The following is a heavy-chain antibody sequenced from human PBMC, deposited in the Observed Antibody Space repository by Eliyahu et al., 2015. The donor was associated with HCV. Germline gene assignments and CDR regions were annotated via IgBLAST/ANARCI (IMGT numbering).Heavy chain of an antibody. CDR2: INHSGST. V-gene: IGHV4-34*01. Sequence: QVQLQQWGAGLLKPSETLSLTCAVXGGSFSVYYWSWIRQPPGKGLEWIGEINHSGSTNYNPSLKSRVTISVDTSKNQFSLKLSSVTAADTAVYYCARGRLRGIDYWGQGTLVTVSS. CDR1: GGSFSVYY. CDR3: ARGRLRGIDY. J-gene: IGHJ4*02. D-gene: IGHD5-12*01.